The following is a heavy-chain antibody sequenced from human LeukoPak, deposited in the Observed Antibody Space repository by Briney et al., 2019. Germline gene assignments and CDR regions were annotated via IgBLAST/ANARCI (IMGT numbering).Heavy chain of an antibody. V-gene: IGHV4-4*07. Sequence: SETLSLTCTVSGDSIRNYYWSWIRQPAGKGLEWIGHIYTSGSPTYYPSLKSRVTMSVDTSKNQISLKLSSVAAAATAVYYCATFLSGSLDYWGQGILVTVSS. D-gene: IGHD1-26*01. CDR2: IYTSGSP. CDR3: ATFLSGSLDY. CDR1: GDSIRNYY. J-gene: IGHJ4*02.